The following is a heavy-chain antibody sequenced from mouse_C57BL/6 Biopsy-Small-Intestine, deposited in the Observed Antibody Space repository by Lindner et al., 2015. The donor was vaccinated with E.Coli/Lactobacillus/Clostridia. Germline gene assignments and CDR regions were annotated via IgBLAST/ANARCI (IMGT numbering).Heavy chain of an antibody. D-gene: IGHD1-1*01. J-gene: IGHJ4*01. CDR2: IRSKSNNYAT. CDR1: GFSSNTYA. Sequence: EVQLQESGGGLVQPKGSLKLSCAASGFSSNTYAMNWVRQAPGKGLEWVARIRSKSNNYATYYADSVKDRFTISRDDSESMLYLQMNNLQTEDTAVYYCVRRGSTTVGYAMDYWGQGTSVTVSS. V-gene: IGHV10-1*01. CDR3: VRRGSTTVGYAMDY.